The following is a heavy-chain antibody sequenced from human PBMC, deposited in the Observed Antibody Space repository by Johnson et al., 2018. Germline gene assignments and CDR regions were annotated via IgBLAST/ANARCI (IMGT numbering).Heavy chain of an antibody. J-gene: IGHJ3*02. Sequence: VQLVQSGGGLVQPGRSLRLSCAASGFTFDDYAMHWVRQAPGKGLEWVSGISWNSGSIGYEESVKGRFTISRDNAKNSLYLQMYSMRAEDTSLYYCAKGRSGYYSEAFDIWGQGTMVTVSS. CDR2: ISWNSGSI. CDR3: AKGRSGYYSEAFDI. CDR1: GFTFDDYA. D-gene: IGHD3-22*01. V-gene: IGHV3-9*01.